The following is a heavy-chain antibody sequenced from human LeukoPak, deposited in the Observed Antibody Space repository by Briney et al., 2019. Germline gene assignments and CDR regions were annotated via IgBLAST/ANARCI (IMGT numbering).Heavy chain of an antibody. Sequence: SVNVSCKASGYTFTSYYMHWVRQAPGQGLEWMGGIIPIFGTANYAQKFQGRVTITADESTSTAYMELSSLRSEDTAVYYCARAVATIERYFDYWGQGTLVTVSS. J-gene: IGHJ4*02. V-gene: IGHV1-69*13. CDR2: IIPIFGTA. D-gene: IGHD5-12*01. CDR1: GYTFTSYY. CDR3: ARAVATIERYFDY.